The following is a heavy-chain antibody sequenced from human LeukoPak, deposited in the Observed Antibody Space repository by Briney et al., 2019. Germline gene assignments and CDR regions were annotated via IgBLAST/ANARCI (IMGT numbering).Heavy chain of an antibody. Sequence: GASVNVSCKASGYTFNGYYMHWVRQAPGQGLECMGRINPNSCGTNYAQNFQGRVTMTRDTSISTAYMELSRLTSDDTAVYYCASLTDYSDSRDYYGSEYFQHWGQGTLVTVSS. J-gene: IGHJ1*01. CDR3: ASLTDYSDSRDYYGSEYFQH. CDR1: GYTFNGYY. V-gene: IGHV1-2*06. CDR2: INPNSCGT. D-gene: IGHD3-22*01.